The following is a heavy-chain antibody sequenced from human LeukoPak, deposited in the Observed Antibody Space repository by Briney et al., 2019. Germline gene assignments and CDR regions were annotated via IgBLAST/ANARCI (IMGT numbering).Heavy chain of an antibody. CDR1: GDSVSGNSAA. V-gene: IGHV6-1*01. D-gene: IGHD1-26*01. J-gene: IGHJ4*02. Sequence: SQALSLTCAISGDSVSGNSAAWNWIRQSPWRGLEWLGRTYYRSKWYYDYALSVKSRITINPDTSKNQFSLQLNSVTPEDTAGYSCVRDFSWGEYDYWGQGTLVTASS. CDR3: VRDFSWGEYDY. CDR2: TYYRSKWYY.